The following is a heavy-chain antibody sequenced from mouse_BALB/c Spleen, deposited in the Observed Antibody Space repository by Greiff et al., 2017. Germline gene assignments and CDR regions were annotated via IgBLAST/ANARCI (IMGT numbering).Heavy chain of an antibody. J-gene: IGHJ3*01. CDR1: GYSITSGYY. CDR3: AREGTAWFAY. Sequence: DVKLQESGPGLVKPSQSLSLSCSVTGYSITSGYYWNWIRQFPGNKLEWMGYISYDGSNNYNPSLKNRISITRDTSKNQFFLKLNSVTTEDTATYYCAREGTAWFAYWGQGTLVTVSA. D-gene: IGHD3-3*01. CDR2: ISYDGSN. V-gene: IGHV3-6*01.